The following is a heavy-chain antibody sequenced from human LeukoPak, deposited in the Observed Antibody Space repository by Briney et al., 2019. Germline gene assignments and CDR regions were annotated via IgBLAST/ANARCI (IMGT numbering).Heavy chain of an antibody. CDR2: ISSSSSYI. D-gene: IGHD3-22*01. CDR3: ATQPYYYDSSGYY. V-gene: IGHV3-21*01. J-gene: IGHJ4*02. Sequence: GGSLRLSCAASGFTFSSYSMNWVRQAPGKGLEWVSSISSSSSYIYYADSVKGRFTISRDNAKNSLYLRMNSLRAEDTAVYYCATQPYYYDSSGYYWGQGTLVTVSS. CDR1: GFTFSSYS.